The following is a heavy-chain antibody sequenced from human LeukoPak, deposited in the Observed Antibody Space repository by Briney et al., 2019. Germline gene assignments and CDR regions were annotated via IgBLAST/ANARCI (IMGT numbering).Heavy chain of an antibody. J-gene: IGHJ4*02. V-gene: IGHV1-2*02. D-gene: IGHD2-21*02. CDR1: GYTFTGYY. CDR2: INPNSGGT. Sequence: EASVTVSFKASGYTFTGYYMHWVRQAPGQGLEWMGWINPNSGGTNYAQKFQGRVTMTRDTSISTAYMELSRLRSDDTAVYYCARGHGDTSPNYWGQGTLVTVSS. CDR3: ARGHGDTSPNY.